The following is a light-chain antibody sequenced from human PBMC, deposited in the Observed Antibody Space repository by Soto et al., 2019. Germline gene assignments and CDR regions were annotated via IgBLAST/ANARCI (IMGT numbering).Light chain of an antibody. CDR3: QHYGNSPPYT. CDR1: QRVSSGY. J-gene: IGKJ1*01. V-gene: IGKV3-20*01. Sequence: EIVLTQSPGTLSLSPGERFTLSCRASQRVSSGYLSWYQQKPGQAPRLLIYGASSRATGIPDRVSGSGSGTDFTLTISRLEPEDFAVYYCQHYGNSPPYTFGQGTKVEIK. CDR2: GAS.